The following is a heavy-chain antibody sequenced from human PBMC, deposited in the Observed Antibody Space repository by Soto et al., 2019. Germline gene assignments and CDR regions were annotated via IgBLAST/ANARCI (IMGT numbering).Heavy chain of an antibody. CDR1: GDSISNLDYF. D-gene: IGHD1-20*01. Sequence: SETLSLTCSVSGDSISNLDYFWAWIRQPPGQALEYIGYIYKSATTYYNPSFESRVAISVDTSKSQFSLNVTSVTAADTAVYFCARGRYCLTGRCFPKWFDSWCQGVLVSVS. CDR2: IYKSATT. V-gene: IGHV4-30-4*01. J-gene: IGHJ5*01. CDR3: ARGRYCLTGRCFPKWFDS.